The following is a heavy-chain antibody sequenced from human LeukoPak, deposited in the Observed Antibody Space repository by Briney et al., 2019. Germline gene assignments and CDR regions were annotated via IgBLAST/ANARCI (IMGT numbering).Heavy chain of an antibody. CDR3: AFRGWTFDY. D-gene: IGHD6-19*01. J-gene: IGHJ4*02. CDR1: GGSISSYY. Sequence: SETLSLTCTVSGGSISSYYWSWIRQPPGKGLEWIGEINHSGSTNYNPSLKSRVTISVDTSKNQFSLKLSSVTAADTAVYYCAFRGWTFDYWGQGTLVTVSS. V-gene: IGHV4-34*01. CDR2: INHSGST.